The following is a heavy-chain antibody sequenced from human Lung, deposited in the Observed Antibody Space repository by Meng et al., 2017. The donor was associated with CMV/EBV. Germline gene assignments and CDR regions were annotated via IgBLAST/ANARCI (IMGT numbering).Heavy chain of an antibody. CDR2: IKYDGSDK. CDR3: ARDPHFGALDY. D-gene: IGHD3-10*01. CDR1: GFTFSSSY. V-gene: IGHV3-7*01. Sequence: SCVASGFTFSSSYMSLVRQAPGKGLEWVANIKYDGSDKGYVGSVEGRFTISRDNAKNSVYLQMNTLRVEDTAVYYCARDPHFGALDYWGQGTLVTVSS. J-gene: IGHJ4*02.